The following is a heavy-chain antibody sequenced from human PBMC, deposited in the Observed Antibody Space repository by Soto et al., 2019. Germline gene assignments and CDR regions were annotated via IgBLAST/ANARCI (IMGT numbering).Heavy chain of an antibody. J-gene: IGHJ5*02. V-gene: IGHV2-26*01. CDR2: IFSNDEK. D-gene: IGHD6-19*01. CDR3: ARTLYSSGWYTFDP. Sequence: SGPTLVNPTEPLTLTCTVSGFSLSNVEMGVSWIRQPPGKALEWLAHIFSNDEKSYSTSLKSRLTISKDTSKSQVVLTMTNMDPVDTGTYYCARTLYSSGWYTFDPWGQGTLVTVSS. CDR1: GFSLSNVEMG.